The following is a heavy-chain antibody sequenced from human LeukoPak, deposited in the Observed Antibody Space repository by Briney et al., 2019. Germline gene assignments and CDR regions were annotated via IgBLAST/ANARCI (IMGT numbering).Heavy chain of an antibody. CDR2: ISGGSGSST. J-gene: IGHJ4*02. CDR1: GFTFSSYA. D-gene: IGHD6-19*01. CDR3: AKGSSSGWPYFFDN. Sequence: PRGSLRLSCAASGFTFSSYALSWVRQAPGKGLEWFSAISGGSGSSTYYADVVKGRFTISRDNSKTTLYLEMNSLRADDTAVYYCAKGSSSGWPYFFDNWGQGTLVTVSS. V-gene: IGHV3-23*01.